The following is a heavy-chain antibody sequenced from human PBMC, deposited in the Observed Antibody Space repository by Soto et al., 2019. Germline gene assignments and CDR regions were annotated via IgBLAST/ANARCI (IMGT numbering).Heavy chain of an antibody. J-gene: IGHJ5*02. Sequence: QLQLQESGPGLVKPSETLSLTCTVSGGSISSSSYYWGWIRQPPGKGLEWIGSIYYSGSTYYNPSLKSRVTISVDTSKNQFSLKLSSVTAADTAVYYCAVSYYYDSSGYGLGQDWFDPWGQGTLVTVSS. CDR2: IYYSGST. CDR3: AVSYYYDSSGYGLGQDWFDP. CDR1: GGSISSSSYY. D-gene: IGHD3-22*01. V-gene: IGHV4-39*01.